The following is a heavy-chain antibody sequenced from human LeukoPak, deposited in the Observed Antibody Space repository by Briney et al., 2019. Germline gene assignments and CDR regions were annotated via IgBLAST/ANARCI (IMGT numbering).Heavy chain of an antibody. CDR2: ISAYNGNT. J-gene: IGHJ4*02. CDR3: ARDYLAYCGGDCYSGYVY. Sequence: ASVKVSCKASGYTFTSDGISWVRQAPGQGLEWMGWISAYNGNTNYAQKLQGRVTMTTDTSTSTAYMELRSLRSDDTAVYYCARDYLAYCGGDCYSGYVYWGQGTLVTVSS. CDR1: GYTFTSDG. D-gene: IGHD2-21*02. V-gene: IGHV1-18*01.